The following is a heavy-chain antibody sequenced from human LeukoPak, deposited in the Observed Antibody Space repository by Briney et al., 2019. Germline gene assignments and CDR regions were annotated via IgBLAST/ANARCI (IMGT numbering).Heavy chain of an antibody. CDR3: ARSGSSWYSAFY. Sequence: ASVKVSCKASGYTFTSYYMHWVRQAPGQGLEWMGIINPSGGSTSYAQKSQGRVTMTRDTSTSTVYMELSSLRSEDTAVYYCARSGSSWYSAFYWGQGTLVTVSS. CDR1: GYTFTSYY. J-gene: IGHJ4*02. CDR2: INPSGGST. D-gene: IGHD6-13*01. V-gene: IGHV1-46*01.